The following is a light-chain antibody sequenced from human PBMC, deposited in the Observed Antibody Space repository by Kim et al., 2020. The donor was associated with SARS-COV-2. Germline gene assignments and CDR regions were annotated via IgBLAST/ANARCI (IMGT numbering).Light chain of an antibody. CDR2: EVT. CDR3: SSYAGDDNYV. J-gene: IGLJ1*01. Sequence: GHSVTIACTGTRSGVGGYKYVSWYQQRPAKAPKLLIHEVTKRPSGVPNRFSGSKSGNTASLTVSGLQAEDEADYYCSSYAGDDNYVFGTGTKVTVL. CDR1: RSGVGGYKY. V-gene: IGLV2-8*01.